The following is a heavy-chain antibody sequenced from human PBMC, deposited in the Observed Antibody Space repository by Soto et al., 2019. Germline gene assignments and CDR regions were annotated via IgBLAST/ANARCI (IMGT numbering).Heavy chain of an antibody. CDR2: IYYSGST. CDR1: GGSISSSSYY. Sequence: QLQLQESGPGLVKPSETLSLTCTVSGGSISSSSYYWGWIRQPPGKGLEWIGSIYYSGSTYYNPSLRSRVTISVDTSKNQFSLKLSSVTAADTAVYYCARRLRIAAAGTGVVDYWGQGTLVTVSS. D-gene: IGHD6-13*01. CDR3: ARRLRIAAAGTGVVDY. V-gene: IGHV4-39*01. J-gene: IGHJ4*02.